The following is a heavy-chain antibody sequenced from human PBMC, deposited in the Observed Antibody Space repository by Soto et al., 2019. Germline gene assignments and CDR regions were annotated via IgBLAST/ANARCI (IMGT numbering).Heavy chain of an antibody. CDR1: GFTFSSYA. CDR2: ISYDGSNK. V-gene: IGHV3-30-3*01. J-gene: IGHJ6*02. CDR3: ARELQPGDLYYGSGSRHHGMDV. D-gene: IGHD3-10*01. Sequence: GGSLRLSCAASGFTFSSYAMHWVRQAPGKGLEWVAVISYDGSNKYYADSVKGRFTISRDNSKNTLYLQMNSLRAEDTAVYYCARELQPGDLYYGSGSRHHGMDVWGQGTTVTVSS.